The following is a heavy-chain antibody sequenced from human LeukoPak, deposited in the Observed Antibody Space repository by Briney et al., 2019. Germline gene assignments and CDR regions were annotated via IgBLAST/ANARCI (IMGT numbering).Heavy chain of an antibody. CDR1: GFTFSSYW. CDR2: IKQDGSEK. J-gene: IGHJ2*01. V-gene: IGHV3-7*02. Sequence: PGGSLRPSCAASGFTFSSYWMIWVRQAPGKGLEWVANIKQDGSEKYHVDSVKGRFTISRDNAKNSLYLQMNSLRAEDTAVYYCAKQGAPSYWYFDLWGRGTLVTVSS. CDR3: AKQGAPSYWYFDL. D-gene: IGHD3-16*01.